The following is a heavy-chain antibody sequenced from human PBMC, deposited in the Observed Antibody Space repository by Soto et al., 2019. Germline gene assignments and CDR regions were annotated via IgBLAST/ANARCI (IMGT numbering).Heavy chain of an antibody. J-gene: IGHJ4*01. Sequence: PGGSLRLSCAASGFTFSNYAMSWFRQAPGKGLQWVSSVSAAGSSTNYADSVKGRFTISRDNSKNTLYLQMNSLRAEDTAVYYCAKVGAVVVAEVDYWGQGSLVTVSS. V-gene: IGHV3-23*01. CDR3: AKVGAVVVAEVDY. CDR1: GFTFSNYA. CDR2: VSAAGSST. D-gene: IGHD2-15*01.